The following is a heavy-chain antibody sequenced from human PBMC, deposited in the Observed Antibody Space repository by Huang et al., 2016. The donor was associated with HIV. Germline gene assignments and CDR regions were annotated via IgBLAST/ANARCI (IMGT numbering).Heavy chain of an antibody. V-gene: IGHV1-24*01. CDR2: VDSEIGET. CDR3: ATGFDVFFDF. Sequence: QVQLVQSRAEVKKPGASVKVSCKVSEYTLTELSIHGVRQPPGKGLEWMGGVDSEIGETIYAQKVQGRVTMTEDTATETAFMELSGLRPEDTAVYYCATGFDVFFDFWGQGTLVTVSS. J-gene: IGHJ4*02. D-gene: IGHD3-9*01. CDR1: EYTLTELS.